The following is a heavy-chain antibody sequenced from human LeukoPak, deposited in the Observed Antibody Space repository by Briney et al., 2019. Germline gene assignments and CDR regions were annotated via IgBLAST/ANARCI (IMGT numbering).Heavy chain of an antibody. D-gene: IGHD5-12*01. CDR2: IYSGGST. Sequence: PGGSLRLSCAASGFTVSSNYMSWVRQAPGKGLEWVSVIYSGGSTYYADSVKGRFTISRDNSKNTLYLQMNSLRAEDTAVYYCARGGHSGYDKDAFDIWGRGTMVTVSS. CDR1: GFTVSSNY. CDR3: ARGGHSGYDKDAFDI. V-gene: IGHV3-53*01. J-gene: IGHJ3*02.